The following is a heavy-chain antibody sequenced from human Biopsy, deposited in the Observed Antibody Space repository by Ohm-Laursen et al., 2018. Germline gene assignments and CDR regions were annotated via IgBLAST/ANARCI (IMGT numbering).Heavy chain of an antibody. D-gene: IGHD3-16*01. CDR1: GFSFDNYA. CDR2: IKSKFDGETT. J-gene: IGHJ6*02. Sequence: SLRLSCAASGFSFDNYAMNWIRQAPGKGLEWVGRIKSKFDGETTDYAAPVKGRFIISRDDSKSTLFLQMNSLKVEDTGVYFCSTGGGDFYYNGMDVWGQGTTVTVSS. V-gene: IGHV3-15*01. CDR3: STGGGDFYYNGMDV.